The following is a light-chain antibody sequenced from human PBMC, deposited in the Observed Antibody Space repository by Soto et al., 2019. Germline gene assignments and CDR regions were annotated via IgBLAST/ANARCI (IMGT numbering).Light chain of an antibody. CDR2: GAS. CDR3: QQYSNWPKT. J-gene: IGKJ1*01. CDR1: QSVSSN. V-gene: IGKV3-15*01. Sequence: EIVMTQSPATLSVSPGERATLSCRASQSVSSNLAWYQQKPGQAPRLLIYGASTRATDIPARFSGSGSGTEFTLTISSLQSEDFAVYFCQQYSNWPKTFGQGTKVEI.